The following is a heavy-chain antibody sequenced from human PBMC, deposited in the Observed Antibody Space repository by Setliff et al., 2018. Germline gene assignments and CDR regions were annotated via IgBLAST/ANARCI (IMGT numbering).Heavy chain of an antibody. CDR2: ICHSGST. V-gene: IGHV4-38-2*01. Sequence: SETLSLTCDVSGYSISSGYCWGWIRQPPGKGLEWIGSICHSGSTHYNPSLKSRVTISVDTSKNEFSLKVSSVTAADTAVYYCARQAHDLKGGTTLFYWFDPWGQGALVTVSS. CDR1: GYSISSGYC. D-gene: IGHD1-26*01. J-gene: IGHJ5*02. CDR3: ARQAHDLKGGTTLFYWFDP.